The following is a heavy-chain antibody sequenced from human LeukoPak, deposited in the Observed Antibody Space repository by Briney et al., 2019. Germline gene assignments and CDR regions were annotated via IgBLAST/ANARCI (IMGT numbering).Heavy chain of an antibody. CDR2: IYYSGST. Sequence: SETLSLTCTVSGGSISSYYWSWIRQPPGKGLEWIGYIYYSGSTNYNPSLKSRVTISVDTSKSQFSLKLRSVIAADTTMYYCARRDYVWGSPDYWGQGTQVTVSS. J-gene: IGHJ4*02. CDR3: ARRDYVWGSPDY. D-gene: IGHD3-16*01. CDR1: GGSISSYY. V-gene: IGHV4-59*08.